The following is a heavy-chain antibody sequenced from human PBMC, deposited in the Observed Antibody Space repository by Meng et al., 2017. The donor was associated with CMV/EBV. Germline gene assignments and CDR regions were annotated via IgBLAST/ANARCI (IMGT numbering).Heavy chain of an antibody. CDR1: GFTFSSYW. Sequence: SCAASGFTFSSYWMSWVRQAPGKGLEWVANIKQDGSEKYYVDSVKGRFTISGDNAKNSLYLQMNSLRAEDTAVYYCASHYDFWSGYTRDYYGMDVWGQGTTVTVSS. J-gene: IGHJ6*02. D-gene: IGHD3-3*01. CDR2: IKQDGSEK. CDR3: ASHYDFWSGYTRDYYGMDV. V-gene: IGHV3-7*01.